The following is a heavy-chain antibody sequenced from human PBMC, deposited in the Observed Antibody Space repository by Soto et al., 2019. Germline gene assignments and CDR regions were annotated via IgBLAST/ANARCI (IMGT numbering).Heavy chain of an antibody. Sequence: GGSLRLSCAASGFTFSSYAMHWVRQAPGKGLEWVAVISYDGSNKYYADSVKGRFTISRDNSKNTLYLQMNSLRAEDAAVYYCARNTLRYYGSGSYLIYGMDVWGQGTTVTVSS. J-gene: IGHJ6*02. D-gene: IGHD3-10*01. CDR2: ISYDGSNK. CDR3: ARNTLRYYGSGSYLIYGMDV. CDR1: GFTFSSYA. V-gene: IGHV3-30-3*01.